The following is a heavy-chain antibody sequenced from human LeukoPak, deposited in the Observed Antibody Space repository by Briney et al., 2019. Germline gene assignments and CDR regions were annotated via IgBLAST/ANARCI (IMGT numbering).Heavy chain of an antibody. D-gene: IGHD2-2*03. Sequence: GGSLRLSCAASGFTFSSYSMNWVRQAPGTGLEWVSSISSSSIYIYYADSVKGRFPTSRDTPMNSLYLQMNSLRAEDTAVYYCARGPYGYCSTTSCYYFDYWGQGTLVTVSS. V-gene: IGHV3-21*01. CDR2: ISSSSIYI. CDR1: GFTFSSYS. CDR3: ARGPYGYCSTTSCYYFDY. J-gene: IGHJ4*02.